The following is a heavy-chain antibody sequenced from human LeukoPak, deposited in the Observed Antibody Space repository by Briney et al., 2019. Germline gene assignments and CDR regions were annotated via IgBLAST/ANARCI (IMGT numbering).Heavy chain of an antibody. CDR3: ARDGLNYYDSSGYQKPLDY. CDR2: IKQDGSDK. CDR1: GFTFSSYW. D-gene: IGHD3-22*01. V-gene: IGHV3-7*01. Sequence: GGSLRLSCAASGFTFSSYWMSWVRQAPGKGLEWVANIKQDGSDKYYVDSVKGRFTISRDNAKNSLYLQMNSLRAEDTAVYYCARDGLNYYDSSGYQKPLDYWGQGTLVTVSS. J-gene: IGHJ4*02.